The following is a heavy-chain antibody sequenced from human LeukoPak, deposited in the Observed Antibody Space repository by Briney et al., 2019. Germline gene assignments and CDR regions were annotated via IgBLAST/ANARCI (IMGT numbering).Heavy chain of an antibody. V-gene: IGHV3-7*01. CDR1: GFTYSSYW. CDR3: ARQGDYEFWSCYYFDY. D-gene: IGHD3-3*01. CDR2: IKQDGSEK. Sequence: PGGSLRLSCAACGFTYSSYWMSWVREAPGKGLGWGATIKQDGSEKYYMDSVKGRFNISRDNAKNSLYLQMNSLRAEDTAGYYCARQGDYEFWSCYYFDYWGQGTLVTVSS. J-gene: IGHJ4*02.